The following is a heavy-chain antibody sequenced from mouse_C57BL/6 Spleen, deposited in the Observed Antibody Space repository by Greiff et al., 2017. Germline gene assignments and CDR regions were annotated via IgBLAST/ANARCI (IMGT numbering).Heavy chain of an antibody. Sequence: QVQLQQSGAELVRPGASVKLSCKASGYTFTDYYINWVKQRPGQGLEWIARIYPGSGNTYYNEKFKGKATLTAEKSSSTAYMQLSSLTSEDSAVYFCARNGAIYYDYDDAMDYWGQGTSVTFSS. CDR2: IYPGSGNT. D-gene: IGHD2-4*01. CDR1: GYTFTDYY. CDR3: ARNGAIYYDYDDAMDY. V-gene: IGHV1-76*01. J-gene: IGHJ4*01.